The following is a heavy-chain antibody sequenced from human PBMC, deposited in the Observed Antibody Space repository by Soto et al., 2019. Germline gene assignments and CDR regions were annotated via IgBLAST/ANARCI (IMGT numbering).Heavy chain of an antibody. CDR2: SYSGGTT. CDR1: GFTVSRNY. V-gene: IGHV3-53*01. J-gene: IGHJ4*02. Sequence: GGSLRLSCAASGFTVSRNYVSWVRQAPGKGLAWVSLSYSGGTTDYADSVKGRFTISRDTSKNTLYLQMDSLRAEDTALYYCAKSYSSNWYDYFDYWGQGTLVTVSS. D-gene: IGHD6-13*01. CDR3: AKSYSSNWYDYFDY.